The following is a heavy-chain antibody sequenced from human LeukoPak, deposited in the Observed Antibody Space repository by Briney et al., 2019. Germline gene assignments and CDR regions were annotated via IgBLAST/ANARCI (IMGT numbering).Heavy chain of an antibody. D-gene: IGHD2-2*01. V-gene: IGHV5-10-1*01. CDR2: IDPSDSYT. CDR3: ARHHRYCSSTSCWISS. Sequence: GESLKISCKGSGYSFTSYWISWVRQMPGKGLEWMGRIDPSDSYTNYSPSFQGHVTISADKSISTAYLQWSSLKASDTAMYYCARHHRYCSSTSCWISSWGQGTLVTVSS. CDR1: GYSFTSYW. J-gene: IGHJ5*02.